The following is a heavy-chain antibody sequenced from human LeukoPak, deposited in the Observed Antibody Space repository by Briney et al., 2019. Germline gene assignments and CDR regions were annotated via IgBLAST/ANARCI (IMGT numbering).Heavy chain of an antibody. D-gene: IGHD3-22*01. J-gene: IGHJ4*02. CDR2: ISAYNGNT. CDR1: GYTFTSYG. V-gene: IGHV1-18*01. CDR3: ARDRWGYYYDSSGYGD. Sequence: ASVKVSCKASGYTFTSYGISWVRQAPGHGLEWMGWISAYNGNTNYAQKLQGRVTMTTDTSTSAAYMELRSLRSDDTAVYYCARDRWGYYYDSSGYGDWGQGTLVTVSS.